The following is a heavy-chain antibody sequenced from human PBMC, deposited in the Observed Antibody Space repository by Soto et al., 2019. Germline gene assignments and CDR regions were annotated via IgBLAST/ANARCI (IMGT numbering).Heavy chain of an antibody. V-gene: IGHV4-39*01. Sequence: SETLSLTCSVSGGSIKNTNYHWGWIRQPPGRGLEWIGTLYYRGATDYNPSLKSRVTISVDTSKNQLSLNLSSVTATDTAVYYCFGVLAATLDYWGQGTLVTVSS. J-gene: IGHJ4*01. D-gene: IGHD2-21*02. CDR3: FGVLAATLDY. CDR1: GGSIKNTNYH. CDR2: LYYRGAT.